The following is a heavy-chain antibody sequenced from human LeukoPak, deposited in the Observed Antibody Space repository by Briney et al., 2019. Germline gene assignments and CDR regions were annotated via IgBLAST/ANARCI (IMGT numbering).Heavy chain of an antibody. CDR2: IYYSGST. CDR1: GGSISSSSYY. V-gene: IGHV4-39*01. Sequence: SETLSLTCTVSGGSISSSSYYWGWIRQPPGKGLEWIGSIYYSGSTYYNPSLKSRVTISVDTSKDQFSLKLSSVTAADTAVYYCATHGGSSWSYWGQGTLVTVSS. CDR3: ATHGGSSWSY. J-gene: IGHJ4*02. D-gene: IGHD6-13*01.